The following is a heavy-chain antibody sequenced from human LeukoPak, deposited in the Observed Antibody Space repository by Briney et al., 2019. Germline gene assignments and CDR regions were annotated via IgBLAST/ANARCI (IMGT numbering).Heavy chain of an antibody. V-gene: IGHV3-23*01. J-gene: IGHJ4*02. CDR3: ARDSGYDCFDY. CDR2: INSGGENT. Sequence: GGSLRLSCAASGFTFSSYAMTWVRQSPGKGLEWVSSINSGGENTDYADSVKGRFTISRDNSKSTLYLQMNSLRAEDTAVYYCARDSGYDCFDYWGQGTLVTVSS. D-gene: IGHD5-12*01. CDR1: GFTFSSYA.